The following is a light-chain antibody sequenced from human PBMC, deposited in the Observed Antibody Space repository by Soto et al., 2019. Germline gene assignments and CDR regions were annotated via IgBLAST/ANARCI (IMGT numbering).Light chain of an antibody. CDR3: QQYGSSRT. CDR2: GAS. CDR1: QSVSSSY. J-gene: IGKJ1*01. Sequence: ERVMTQSPATLSVSPGERATPSCRASQSVSSSYLAWYQHKPGQAPRLLIYGASSRATGIPDRFSGSGSGTDFTLTISRLEPEDFAVYYCQQYGSSRTFGQGTKGDTK. V-gene: IGKV3-20*01.